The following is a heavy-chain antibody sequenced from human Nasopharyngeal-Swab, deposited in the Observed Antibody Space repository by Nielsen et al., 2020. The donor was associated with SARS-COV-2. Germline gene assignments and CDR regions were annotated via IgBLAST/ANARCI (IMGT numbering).Heavy chain of an antibody. V-gene: IGHV4-30-4*01. D-gene: IGHD5-12*01. CDR1: GGSVSSGSYY. CDR3: ARGPTTEYYFDY. J-gene: IGHJ4*02. Sequence: SETLSLTCTVSGGSVSSGSYYWSWIRQPPGKGLEWIGYIYYSGSTYYNPSLKSRVTISVDTSKNQFSLKLSSVTAADTAVYYCARGPTTEYYFDYWGQGTLVTVSS. CDR2: IYYSGST.